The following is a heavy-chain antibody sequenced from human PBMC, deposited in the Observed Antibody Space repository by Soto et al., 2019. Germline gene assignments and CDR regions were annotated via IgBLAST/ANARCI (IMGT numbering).Heavy chain of an antibody. V-gene: IGHV3-33*01. CDR1: GFTFSSYG. CDR3: ARDPGNYESIDC. D-gene: IGHD1-7*01. CDR2: IWHDGKNT. Sequence: QVQVVESGGGVVQPGRSLRLSCAGSGFTFSSYGMHWVRQAPGKGLEWVAVIWHDGKNTYYADSVKGGFTISSDNSLNSMYLQMNSLRAEYTAVYYCARDPGNYESIDCWGQGTLVTVAS. J-gene: IGHJ4*02.